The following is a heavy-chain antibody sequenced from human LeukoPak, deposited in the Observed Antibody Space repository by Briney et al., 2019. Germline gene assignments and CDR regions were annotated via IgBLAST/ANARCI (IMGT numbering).Heavy chain of an antibody. V-gene: IGHV1-69*05. CDR1: GGTFSSYA. D-gene: IGHD1-26*01. CDR3: AGLVGARWDDAFDI. J-gene: IGHJ3*02. CDR2: IIPIFGTA. Sequence: SVKVSCKASGGTFSSYAISWVRQAPGQGLEWMGGIIPIFGTANYAQKFQGRVTITTDESTSTAYMELSSLRSEDTAVYYCAGLVGARWDDAFDIWGQGTMVTVSS.